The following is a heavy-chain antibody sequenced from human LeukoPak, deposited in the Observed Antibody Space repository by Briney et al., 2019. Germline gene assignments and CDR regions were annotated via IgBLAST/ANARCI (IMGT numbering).Heavy chain of an antibody. CDR1: GYTFSSYV. CDR2: ISAYNGNT. CDR3: ASSGGETDFDY. Sequence: ASVKVSCKASGYTFSSYVITWVRQAPGQGLEWMGWISAYNGNTNYAQKLQGRVTMTTDTSTSTAYMELRSLRSDDTAVYYCASSGGETDFDYWGQGTLVTVSS. J-gene: IGHJ4*02. V-gene: IGHV1-18*01. D-gene: IGHD3-16*01.